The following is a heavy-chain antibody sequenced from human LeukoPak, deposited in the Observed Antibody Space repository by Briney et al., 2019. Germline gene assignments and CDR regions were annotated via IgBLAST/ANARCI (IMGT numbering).Heavy chain of an antibody. D-gene: IGHD5-24*01. CDR1: GGSISTYY. CDR2: ISYSGST. Sequence: SETLSPTCTVSGGSISTYYWTWIRQPPGKGLEWIGYISYSGSTNYNPSLKSRVTISVDTSKNQFSLKLSSVSAADTAVYYCARGGGDVYNVFDYWGQGTLVTVSS. CDR3: ARGGGDVYNVFDY. V-gene: IGHV4-59*12. J-gene: IGHJ4*02.